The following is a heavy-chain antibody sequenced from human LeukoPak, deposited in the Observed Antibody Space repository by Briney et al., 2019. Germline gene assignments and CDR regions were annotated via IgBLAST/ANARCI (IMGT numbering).Heavy chain of an antibody. CDR1: GYTFTSYG. J-gene: IGHJ4*02. Sequence: GASVKVSCKASGYTFTSYGISWVRQAPGQGLEWMGWISAYNGNTNYAQKFQGRVTMTRDTSTSTVYMELSSLRSEDTAVYYCARAVFWSGYSDYWGQGTLVTVSS. D-gene: IGHD3-3*01. CDR3: ARAVFWSGYSDY. V-gene: IGHV1-18*01. CDR2: ISAYNGNT.